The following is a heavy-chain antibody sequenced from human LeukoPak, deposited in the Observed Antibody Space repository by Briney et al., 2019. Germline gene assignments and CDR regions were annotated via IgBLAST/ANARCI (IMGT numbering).Heavy chain of an antibody. Sequence: SVKVSCKASGGTFSSYAISWVRQAPGQGLEWMGGIIPIFGTANYAQKFQGRVTITVDKSTSTAYMELSSLKSEDTAVYYCARGPSYYYDSSGYYPTDYWGQGTLVTVSS. J-gene: IGHJ4*02. CDR2: IIPIFGTA. D-gene: IGHD3-22*01. V-gene: IGHV1-69*06. CDR3: ARGPSYYYDSSGYYPTDY. CDR1: GGTFSSYA.